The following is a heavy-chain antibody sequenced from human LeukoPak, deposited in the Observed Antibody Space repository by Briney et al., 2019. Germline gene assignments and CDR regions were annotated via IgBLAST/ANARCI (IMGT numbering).Heavy chain of an antibody. Sequence: PGGSLRLSCAASGFTFSSYWMSWVRQAPGKGLEWVANIRQDGSEKYYVDSVKVRFTISRDNAKNSLYLQMNSLRAEDTAVYYCARDLGYYYDSSGYSNWFDPWGQGTLVTVSS. V-gene: IGHV3-7*01. CDR2: IRQDGSEK. CDR3: ARDLGYYYDSSGYSNWFDP. CDR1: GFTFSSYW. J-gene: IGHJ5*02. D-gene: IGHD3-22*01.